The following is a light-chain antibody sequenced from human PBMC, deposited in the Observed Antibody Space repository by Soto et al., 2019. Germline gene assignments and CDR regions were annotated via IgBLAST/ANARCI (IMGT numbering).Light chain of an antibody. V-gene: IGKV3-20*01. CDR3: QQYGNSPT. CDR1: QSVSSSY. CDR2: GTS. J-gene: IGKJ1*01. Sequence: EIVLTQSPGTLSLSPGERATLSCRASQSVSSSYLGWYQQRPGQAPRLLIYGTSSRATGIPDRFSGSGSGTDFILTISRLEPEDFAVYYCQQYGNSPTFGQGTKVDIK.